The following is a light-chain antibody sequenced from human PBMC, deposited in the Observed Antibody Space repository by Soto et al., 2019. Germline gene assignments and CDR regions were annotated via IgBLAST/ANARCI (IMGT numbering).Light chain of an antibody. V-gene: IGKV1-5*01. CDR1: QTISSW. J-gene: IGKJ1*01. CDR3: QQYNSYSWT. CDR2: DAS. Sequence: DVKMSQSPSTLSGSVGDRVTITCRASQTISSWLAWYQQKPGKAPKLLIYDASTLESGVPSRFSGSGSGTEFTLTISSLQPDDFATYYCQQYNSYSWTFGQGTK.